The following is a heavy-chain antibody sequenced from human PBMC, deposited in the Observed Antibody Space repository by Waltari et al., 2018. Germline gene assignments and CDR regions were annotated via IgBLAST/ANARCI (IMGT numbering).Heavy chain of an antibody. D-gene: IGHD5-18*01. CDR2: INPNSGRT. CDR1: GYTFTGYS. V-gene: IGHV1-2*06. J-gene: IGHJ3*02. CDR3: ARGYAFAI. Sequence: QVQLVQSGAEVKKPGASVKVSCKASGYTFTGYSMHRVRQAPGQGLEWMARINPNSGRTNYAQKFQGRVTMTRDTSISTAYMELSRLRSDDTAVYYCARGYAFAIWGQGTMVTVSS.